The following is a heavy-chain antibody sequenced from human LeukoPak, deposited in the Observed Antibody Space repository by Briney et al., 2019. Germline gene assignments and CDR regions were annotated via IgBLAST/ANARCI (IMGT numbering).Heavy chain of an antibody. CDR2: IYGGGGT. D-gene: IGHD2-15*01. Sequence: PGGSLRLSCAASGFTVSSNYMSWVRQAPGKGLEWGSVIYGGGGTYYADSVRGRFTISRDNYKNTLFLQMSSLRAEDTAVYYCARDTGGPADYWGQGTLVTVSS. CDR3: ARDTGGPADY. J-gene: IGHJ4*02. CDR1: GFTVSSNY. V-gene: IGHV3-53*01.